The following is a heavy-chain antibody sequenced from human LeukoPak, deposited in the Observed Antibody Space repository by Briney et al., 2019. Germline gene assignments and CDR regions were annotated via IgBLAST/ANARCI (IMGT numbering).Heavy chain of an antibody. CDR2: TQYRSEWSF. CDR1: GDSVSTNNAA. J-gene: IGHJ4*02. V-gene: IGHV6-1*01. D-gene: IGHD4-17*01. Sequence: SQTLSLTCAISGDSVSTNNAAWNWIRQSPSRGLEWLGRTQYRSEWSFDYALSMKGRITVNPDTSKNQFSLQLSSVTPEDTAVYYCAKDFFTVTTSPFDYWGQGTLVTVSS. CDR3: AKDFFTVTTSPFDY.